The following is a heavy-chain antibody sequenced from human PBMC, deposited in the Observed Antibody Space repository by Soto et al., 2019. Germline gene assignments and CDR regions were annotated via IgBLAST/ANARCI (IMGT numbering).Heavy chain of an antibody. CDR3: ARQNYYGSGSVYYYYGMDV. D-gene: IGHD3-10*01. Sequence: GESLKISCKGSGYSFTSYWISWVRQMPGKGLEWMGRIDPSDSYTNYSPSFQGHVTISADKSISTAYLQWSSLKASDTAMYYCARQNYYGSGSVYYYYGMDVWGQGTTVPVSS. CDR2: IDPSDSYT. CDR1: GYSFTSYW. V-gene: IGHV5-10-1*01. J-gene: IGHJ6*02.